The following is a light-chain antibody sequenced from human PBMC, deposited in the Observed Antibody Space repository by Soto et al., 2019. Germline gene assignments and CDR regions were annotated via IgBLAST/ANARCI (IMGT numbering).Light chain of an antibody. V-gene: IGLV2-14*01. J-gene: IGLJ2*01. Sequence: QSALTQPASVSGSPGQSITISCTGTSSDVGGYNYVSWYQQHPDKAPKLIIYEVSNRPSGVSNRFSGSKSAYTASLTISGLQPEDEAHYYCRSYTSTNNLGVFGGGTQLTVL. CDR2: EVS. CDR1: SSDVGGYNY. CDR3: RSYTSTNNLGV.